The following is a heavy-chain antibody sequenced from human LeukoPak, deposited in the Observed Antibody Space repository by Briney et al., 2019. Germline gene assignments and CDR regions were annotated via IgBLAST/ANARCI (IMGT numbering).Heavy chain of an antibody. CDR2: MNPNSGNT. D-gene: IGHD6-13*01. J-gene: IGHJ4*02. CDR1: GYTFTSYD. Sequence: GASVTVSCKASGYTFTSYDINWVRQATGQGLEWMGWMNPNSGNTGYAQKFQGRVTMTRNTSISTAYMELSSLRSEDTAVYYCARPRYSSSWPFDYWGQGTLVTVSS. CDR3: ARPRYSSSWPFDY. V-gene: IGHV1-8*01.